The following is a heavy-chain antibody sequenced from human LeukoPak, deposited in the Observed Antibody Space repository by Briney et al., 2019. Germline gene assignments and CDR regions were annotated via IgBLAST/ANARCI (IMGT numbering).Heavy chain of an antibody. CDR1: GGTFSSYT. CDR2: IIPILGIA. Sequence: SVKASCKASGGTFSSYTISWVRQAPGQGLEWMGRIIPILGIANYAQKFQGRVTITADKSTGTAYMELSSLRSEDTAVYYCARGEERITIFGVVTKYFQHWGQGTLVTVSS. D-gene: IGHD3-3*01. J-gene: IGHJ1*01. V-gene: IGHV1-69*02. CDR3: ARGEERITIFGVVTKYFQH.